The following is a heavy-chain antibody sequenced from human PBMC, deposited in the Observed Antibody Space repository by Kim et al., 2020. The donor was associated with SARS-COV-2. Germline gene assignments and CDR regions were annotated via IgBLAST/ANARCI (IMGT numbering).Heavy chain of an antibody. V-gene: IGHV1-3*01. D-gene: IGHD3-16*01. CDR2: T. Sequence: TKQSTKFPGRVTITRDTSASTAYMELSSRGSEDTAVYYCARGGTGDAFDIWGQGTMVTVSS. CDR3: ARGGTGDAFDI. J-gene: IGHJ3*02.